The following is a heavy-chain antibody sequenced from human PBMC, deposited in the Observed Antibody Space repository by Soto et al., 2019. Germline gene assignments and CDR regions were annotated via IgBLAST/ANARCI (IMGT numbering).Heavy chain of an antibody. J-gene: IGHJ6*02. CDR3: AREIPENDTVVVVAAKSCGLDV. CDR2: INAGNGNT. CDR1: GYTFTSYA. Sequence: GASVKVSCKASGYTFTSYAMHWVRQAPGQRLEWMGWINAGNGNTKYSQKFQGRVTITRDTSASTAYMELSSLRSEDTAVYYCAREIPENDTVVVVAAKSCGLDVWRQVTTVTVPS. V-gene: IGHV1-3*01. D-gene: IGHD2-15*01.